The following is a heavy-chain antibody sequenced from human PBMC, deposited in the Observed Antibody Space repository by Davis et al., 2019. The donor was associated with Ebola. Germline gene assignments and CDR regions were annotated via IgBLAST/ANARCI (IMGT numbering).Heavy chain of an antibody. CDR3: ARAQFPTKSYH. J-gene: IGHJ4*02. Sequence: SVKVSCKASGGTFSSYTISWVRQAPGQGLEWMGRIIPILGIANYAQKFQGRVTMTRDTSTSTAYMEVGGLRSDDTALFYWARAQFPTKSYHRGQGTLVTVSS. V-gene: IGHV1-69*02. CDR1: GGTFSSYT. D-gene: IGHD3-10*01. CDR2: IIPILGIA.